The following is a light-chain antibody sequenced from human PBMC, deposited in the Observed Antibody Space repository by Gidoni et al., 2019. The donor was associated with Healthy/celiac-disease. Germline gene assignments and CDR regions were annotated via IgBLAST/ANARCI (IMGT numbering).Light chain of an antibody. Sequence: DIVLTQPPGTLSSSPGERATLSCRASQSVSSSYLAWYQQKPGQAPRLLIYGASSRATGIPDRFSGSGSGTDFTLTISRLEPEDFAVYYCQQYGSSPPLTFGGGTKVEIK. V-gene: IGKV3-20*01. J-gene: IGKJ4*01. CDR2: GAS. CDR1: QSVSSSY. CDR3: QQYGSSPPLT.